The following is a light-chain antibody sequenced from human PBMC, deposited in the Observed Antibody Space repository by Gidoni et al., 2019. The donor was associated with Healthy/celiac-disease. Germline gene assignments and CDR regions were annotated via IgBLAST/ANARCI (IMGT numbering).Light chain of an antibody. Sequence: DFHMTQSPASLSASVGDSVTITRRASQSNSSYLNWYQQKPGQAPKLLIYAASSLHSGVPDRFSGSGSGTDFTLTISSLQPEDFATYYCQQSYSIPLTFXGXTKVEIK. V-gene: IGKV1-39*01. CDR1: QSNSSY. CDR3: QQSYSIPLT. CDR2: AAS. J-gene: IGKJ4*01.